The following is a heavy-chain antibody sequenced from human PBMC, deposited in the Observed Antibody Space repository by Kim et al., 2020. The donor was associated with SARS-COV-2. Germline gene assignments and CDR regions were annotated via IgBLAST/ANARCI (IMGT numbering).Heavy chain of an antibody. V-gene: IGHV6-1*01. CDR3: ARDRDRLLDHYYYYGMDV. CDR1: GDSVSSNSAA. D-gene: IGHD5-12*01. J-gene: IGHJ6*02. CDR2: TYYRSKWFT. Sequence: SQTLSLTCAVSGDSVSSNSAAWNWIRQSPSKGLEWLGKTYYRSKWFTDYAVSLKSRITINADTSKNQFSLQLNSVTPEDTAVYYCARDRDRLLDHYYYYGMDVWGQGTTVIVSS.